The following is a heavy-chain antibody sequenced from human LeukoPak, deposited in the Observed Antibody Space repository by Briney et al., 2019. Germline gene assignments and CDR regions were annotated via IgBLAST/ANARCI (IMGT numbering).Heavy chain of an antibody. J-gene: IGHJ5*02. Sequence: GGSLRLSCAASGFTFSGYSMNWVRQARGKGLEWVSFISSSSSYIHYADSVKGRFTISRDNAKNSLYLQMNSLRAEDTAVYYCARDGGGYRFYNWFDPWGQGTLVTVSS. V-gene: IGHV3-21*01. CDR1: GFTFSGYS. CDR3: ARDGGGYRFYNWFDP. D-gene: IGHD5-12*01. CDR2: ISSSSSYI.